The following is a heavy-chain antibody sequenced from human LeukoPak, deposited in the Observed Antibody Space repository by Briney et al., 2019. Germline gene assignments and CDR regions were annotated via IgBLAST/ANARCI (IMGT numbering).Heavy chain of an antibody. CDR2: TIPIFGTA. Sequence: GSSVKVSCKASGGTFSSYAISWVRQAPGQGLEWMGGTIPIFGTANYAQKFQGRVTITADESTSTAYMELSSLRSEDTAVYYCASSPYYDFWSGIPGYFDYWGQGTLVTVSS. CDR3: ASSPYYDFWSGIPGYFDY. D-gene: IGHD3-3*01. V-gene: IGHV1-69*01. CDR1: GGTFSSYA. J-gene: IGHJ4*02.